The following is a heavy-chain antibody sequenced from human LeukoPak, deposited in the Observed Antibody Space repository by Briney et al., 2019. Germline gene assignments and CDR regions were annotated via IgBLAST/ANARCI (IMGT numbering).Heavy chain of an antibody. D-gene: IGHD5-24*01. CDR1: GFTFSSYA. Sequence: GGSLRLSCAASGFTFSSYAMSWVRQAPGKGLEWVSAISGSGGSTYYADSVKGRFTISRDNSKNTLYLQMNSLRAEDTAVYYCAKDPRDGYNRGYFDYWGQGTLVTVSS. CDR3: AKDPRDGYNRGYFDY. V-gene: IGHV3-23*01. J-gene: IGHJ4*02. CDR2: ISGSGGST.